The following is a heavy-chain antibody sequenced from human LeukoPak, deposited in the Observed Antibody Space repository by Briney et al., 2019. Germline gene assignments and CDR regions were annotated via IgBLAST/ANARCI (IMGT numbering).Heavy chain of an antibody. V-gene: IGHV1-2*04. CDR1: GYTFTGYY. D-gene: IGHD6-13*01. J-gene: IGHJ4*02. CDR2: INPNSGGT. CDR3: ARVPQAYSSSWEGYFDY. Sequence: ASVKVSCKASGYTFTGYYMHWVRQAPGQGLEWMGWINPNSGGTNYAQKFQGWVTMTRDTSISTAHMELSRLRSDDTAVYYCARVPQAYSSSWEGYFDYWGQGTLVTVSS.